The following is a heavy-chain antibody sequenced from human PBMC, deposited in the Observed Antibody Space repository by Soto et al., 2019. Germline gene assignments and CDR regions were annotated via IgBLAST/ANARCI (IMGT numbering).Heavy chain of an antibody. CDR2: IYHSGST. J-gene: IGHJ3*02. CDR3: ARATSYYDSSGYYQGDAFDI. CDR1: GGSISSGGYS. D-gene: IGHD3-22*01. V-gene: IGHV4-30-2*01. Sequence: QPQLQESGSGLVKPSQTLSLTCAVSGGSISSGGYSWSWIRQPPGKGLEWIGYIYHSGSTYYNPSLKSRVTISVARSKNQFSLKLSSVTAADTAVYYCARATSYYDSSGYYQGDAFDIWGQGTMVTVSS.